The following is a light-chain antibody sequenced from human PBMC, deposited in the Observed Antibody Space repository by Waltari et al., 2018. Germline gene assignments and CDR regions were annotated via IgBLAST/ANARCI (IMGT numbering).Light chain of an antibody. J-gene: IGKJ2*01. CDR3: QQYDKWLRYS. CDR2: GAS. V-gene: IGKV3-15*01. Sequence: IVMTQSPATLSVSPGERATLSCRASQSISTNLAWFQEKPGQAPRLLIYGASTRATGVPARFSGSGSGTYFTLVISSLQSEDFVVYYCQQYDKWLRYSFGQGTKLEIK. CDR1: QSISTN.